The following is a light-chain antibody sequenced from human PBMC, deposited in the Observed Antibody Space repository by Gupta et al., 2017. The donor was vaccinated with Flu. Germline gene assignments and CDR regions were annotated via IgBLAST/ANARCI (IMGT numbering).Light chain of an antibody. J-gene: IGKJ4*01. CDR3: QQRSNWPLT. V-gene: IGKV3-11*01. CDR1: QSVNTY. CDR2: DAS. Sequence: PATLSLSPGERATLSCGARQSVNTYLDWYQQKPGQAPRLLIYDASDRATGITARFSGSGSGTDFTLTISSLEPEDFAVYYCQQRSNWPLTFGGGTKVQIK.